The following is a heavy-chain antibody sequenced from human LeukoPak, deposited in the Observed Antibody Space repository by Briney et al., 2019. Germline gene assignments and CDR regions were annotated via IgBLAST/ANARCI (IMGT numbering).Heavy chain of an antibody. V-gene: IGHV3-53*01. Sequence: GGSLRLSCAASGFTVSRSYMSWVRQAPGKGLEWVSVIYSGGSTYYADSVKGRFTIARNNSKNSLYLQMNSLRAEDTAVYYCARAGPPAFDPWGQGTLVTVSS. CDR1: GFTVSRSY. CDR3: ARAGPPAFDP. CDR2: IYSGGST. J-gene: IGHJ5*02.